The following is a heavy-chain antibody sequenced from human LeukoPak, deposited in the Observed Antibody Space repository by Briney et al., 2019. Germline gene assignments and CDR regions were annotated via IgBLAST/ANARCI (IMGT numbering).Heavy chain of an antibody. CDR2: ISSSSSYI. D-gene: IGHD3-3*01. J-gene: IGHJ4*02. CDR1: GFTFSSCS. CDR3: ARDSEWLSKNFDY. Sequence: PGGSLRLSCAASGFTFSSCSMNWVRQAPGKGLEWVSSISSSSSYIYYADSVKGRFTISRDNAKNSLYLQMNSLRAEDTAVYYCARDSEWLSKNFDYWGQGTLVTVSS. V-gene: IGHV3-21*01.